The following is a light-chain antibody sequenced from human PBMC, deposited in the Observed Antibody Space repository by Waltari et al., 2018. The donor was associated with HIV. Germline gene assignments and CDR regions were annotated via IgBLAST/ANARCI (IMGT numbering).Light chain of an antibody. V-gene: IGLV4-69*01. CDR1: RGHSTYA. CDR3: QTWGTGILV. Sequence: QLVLTQSPSASASLGASVKLTCTLRRGHSTYAIAWHQQQPEKGPRYLMKLNSDGSHSKGDGIPDRFSGSSSGAERYLTISSLQSEDEADYYCQTWGTGILVFGGGTKLTVL. CDR2: LNSDGSH. J-gene: IGLJ3*02.